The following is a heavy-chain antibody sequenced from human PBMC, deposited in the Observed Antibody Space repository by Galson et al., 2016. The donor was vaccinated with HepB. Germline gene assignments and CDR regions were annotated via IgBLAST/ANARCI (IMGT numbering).Heavy chain of an antibody. V-gene: IGHV4-39*01. D-gene: IGHD4-11*01. CDR1: GGSISRYY. CDR3: ARHGPVTTHFY. Sequence: SETLSLTCTVSGGSISRYYWGWIRQPPGKGLEWIGSLYYSGDTFYNPSLKSRVTLSVDTSKKQFSLRLNSVTAADTAVYYCARHGPVTTHFYWGQGTLVTVSS. CDR2: LYYSGDT. J-gene: IGHJ4*02.